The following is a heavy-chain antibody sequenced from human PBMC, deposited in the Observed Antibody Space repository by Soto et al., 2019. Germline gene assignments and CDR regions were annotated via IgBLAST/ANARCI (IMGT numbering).Heavy chain of an antibody. CDR2: ISGSGGST. Sequence: GGSLRLSCAASGFTFSSYAMSWVRQAPGKGLEWVSAISGSGGSTYYADSVKGRFTISRDNSKNTLYLQMNSLRAEDTAVYYCAKVFRPYGDPRRGAFDIWGQGTMVTVSS. CDR3: AKVFRPYGDPRRGAFDI. CDR1: GFTFSSYA. D-gene: IGHD4-17*01. V-gene: IGHV3-23*01. J-gene: IGHJ3*02.